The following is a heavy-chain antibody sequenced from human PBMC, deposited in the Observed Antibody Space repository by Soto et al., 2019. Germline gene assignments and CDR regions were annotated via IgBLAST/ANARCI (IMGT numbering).Heavy chain of an antibody. Sequence: QTGGSLRLSCAASGFAFSSYGIHWVRQAPGKGLEWVAVISHDGSIYSYADSVAGRLDISRDNSKSMVYVDMISLRPDDTAVYYCAKEVGASDTAVLGFFYYGVDVWGQGTTVTVSS. J-gene: IGHJ6*02. V-gene: IGHV3-30*18. CDR3: AKEVGASDTAVLGFFYYGVDV. CDR1: GFAFSSYG. CDR2: ISHDGSIY. D-gene: IGHD5-18*01.